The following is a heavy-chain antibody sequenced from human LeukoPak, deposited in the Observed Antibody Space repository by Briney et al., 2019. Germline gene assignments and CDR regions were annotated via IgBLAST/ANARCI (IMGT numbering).Heavy chain of an antibody. CDR3: ARDLDPLDY. J-gene: IGHJ4*02. V-gene: IGHV3-7*01. CDR2: IRQDGSEK. CDR1: GFTFSSYW. Sequence: PGGSLRHSCAASGFTFSSYWMSWVRQAPGKGLEWVANIRQDGSEKYYVDSVKGRFTISRDNAKNSLYLQMSSLRAEDTAVYYCARDLDPLDYWGQGTLVTVSS.